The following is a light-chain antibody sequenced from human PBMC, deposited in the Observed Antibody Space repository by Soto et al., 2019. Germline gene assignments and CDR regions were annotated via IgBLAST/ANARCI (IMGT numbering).Light chain of an antibody. Sequence: DIVMTQSPGTLSSSPGETATLSCRASQTVRSNYLAWYQHKPGQAPRLLIYGASSRATAIPDRFSGSGSGTDFTLTISRLEPDDLATYYCHQYGNSPYTFGQGTRLEIK. CDR3: HQYGNSPYT. V-gene: IGKV3-20*01. CDR2: GAS. CDR1: QTVRSNY. J-gene: IGKJ2*01.